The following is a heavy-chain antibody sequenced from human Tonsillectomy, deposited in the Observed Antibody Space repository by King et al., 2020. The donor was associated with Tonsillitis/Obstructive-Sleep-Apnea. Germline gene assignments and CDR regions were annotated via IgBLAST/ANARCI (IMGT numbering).Heavy chain of an antibody. D-gene: IGHD2-15*01. CDR1: GFTFDDYA. Sequence: DVQLVESGGNLVQPGRSLRLSCAASGFTFDDYAMHWVRQAPGKGLEWVSGLTWNGGTIGYADSVKGRFTISRDNAKNSLYLQMNSLRAEDTAFYYCAKAAPKSCSFSSCYMDVWGKGTTVTVSS. V-gene: IGHV3-9*01. J-gene: IGHJ6*03. CDR2: LTWNGGTI. CDR3: AKAAPKSCSFSSCYMDV.